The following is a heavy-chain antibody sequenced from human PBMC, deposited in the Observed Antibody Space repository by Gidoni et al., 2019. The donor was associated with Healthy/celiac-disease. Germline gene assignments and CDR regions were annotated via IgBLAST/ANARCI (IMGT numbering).Heavy chain of an antibody. J-gene: IGHJ4*02. CDR1: GFTFSSYA. CDR3: ARSLPRGVKTEMG. CDR2: ISYDGSNK. D-gene: IGHD2-8*01. Sequence: QVQLVESGGGVVQPGRSLRLSCAASGFTFSSYAMHWFRQAPGKGLEWVAVISYDGSNKYDADSVKGRFTISRDNSKNTLYLQMNSLRAEDTAVYYCARSLPRGVKTEMGWGQGTLVTVSS. V-gene: IGHV3-30*04.